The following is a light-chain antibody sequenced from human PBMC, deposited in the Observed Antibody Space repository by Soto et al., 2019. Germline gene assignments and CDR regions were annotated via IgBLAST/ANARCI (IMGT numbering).Light chain of an antibody. J-gene: IGKJ1*01. CDR2: GAS. CDR1: QSISSNH. Sequence: EIVLTQSPGTLSASPGERATLSCRASQSISSNHLAWYQQKPGQAPRLLIYGASSRATGIPDRFSGSGSGTDFTLTISRREPEDSAIYYCQQYVGLTFGQGTKVDIK. CDR3: QQYVGLT. V-gene: IGKV3-20*01.